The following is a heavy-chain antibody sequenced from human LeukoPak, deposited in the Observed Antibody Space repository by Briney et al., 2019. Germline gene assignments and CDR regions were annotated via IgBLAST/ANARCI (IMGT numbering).Heavy chain of an antibody. CDR2: ITAGSINT. D-gene: IGHD2/OR15-2a*01. Sequence: GGSLRLSCAASGFTFSKFGMNWVRQAPGKEPEWISSITAGSINTYYADSVKGRFTISRDNGKNSLYLRLSSLRAEDTAVCYCARDFVSGVISYIDYWGQGTLVTVSP. CDR1: GFTFSKFG. V-gene: IGHV3-21*01. CDR3: ARDFVSGVISYIDY. J-gene: IGHJ4*02.